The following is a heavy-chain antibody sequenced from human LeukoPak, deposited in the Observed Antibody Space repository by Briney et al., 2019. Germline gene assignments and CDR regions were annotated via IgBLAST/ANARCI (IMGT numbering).Heavy chain of an antibody. J-gene: IGHJ6*03. V-gene: IGHV4-34*01. D-gene: IGHD1-1*01. CDR3: ARDKSSWKAARYYYYMDV. CDR1: GGSFSGYY. Sequence: KPSETLSLTCAVYGGSFSGYYWSWIRQPPGKGLEWIGEINHSGSTNYNPSLKSRVTISVDTSKNQFSLKLSSVTAADTAVYYCARDKSSWKAARYYYYMDVWGKGTTVTVSS. CDR2: INHSGST.